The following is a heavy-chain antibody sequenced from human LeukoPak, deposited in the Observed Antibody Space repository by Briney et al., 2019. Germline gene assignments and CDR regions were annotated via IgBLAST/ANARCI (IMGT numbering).Heavy chain of an antibody. CDR2: IKQDGSEK. V-gene: IGHV3-7*01. Sequence: PGGSLRLSCAASGFTFSGYWMGWVRQAPGKGLEWVANIKQDGSEKSYVESVKGRFTISRDNAKNSLYLQMNSLRAEDTAVYYCALDYDTSGYSHRGQGALVTVSS. J-gene: IGHJ4*02. D-gene: IGHD3-22*01. CDR3: ALDYDTSGYSH. CDR1: GFTFSGYW.